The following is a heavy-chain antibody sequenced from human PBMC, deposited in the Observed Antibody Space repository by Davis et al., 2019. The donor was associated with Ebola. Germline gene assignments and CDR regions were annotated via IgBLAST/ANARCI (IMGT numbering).Heavy chain of an antibody. Sequence: GESLKISCAASGFTFSSYGMHWVRQASGKGLEWVGRIRSKANSYATAYAASVKGRFTISRDDSKNTAYLQMNSLKTEDTAVYYCSIAAAGHGGDYWGQGTLVTVSS. D-gene: IGHD6-13*01. CDR1: GFTFSSYG. CDR2: IRSKANSYAT. V-gene: IGHV3-73*01. J-gene: IGHJ4*02. CDR3: SIAAAGHGGDY.